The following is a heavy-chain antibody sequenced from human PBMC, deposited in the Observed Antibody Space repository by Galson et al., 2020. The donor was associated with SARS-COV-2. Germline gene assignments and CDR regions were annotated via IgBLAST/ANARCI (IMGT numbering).Heavy chain of an antibody. D-gene: IGHD1-1*01. CDR1: GGTFSSFA. V-gene: IGHV1-2*04. CDR2: INPNSGGT. Sequence: ASVKVSCKASGGTFSSFAISWVRQAPGQGLEWMGWINPNSGGTTYAENFQDWVTMTRDTSISTAYMELSRLRSDDTAVYYCARDNDHDAFDIWGQGTMVTVSS. CDR3: ARDNDHDAFDI. J-gene: IGHJ3*02.